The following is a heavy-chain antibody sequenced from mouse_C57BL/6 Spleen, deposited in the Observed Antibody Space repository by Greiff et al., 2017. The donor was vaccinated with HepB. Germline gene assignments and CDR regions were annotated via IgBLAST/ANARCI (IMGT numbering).Heavy chain of an antibody. V-gene: IGHV5-16*01. CDR3: ARVHRYFDY. J-gene: IGHJ2*01. Sequence: EVKLMESEGGLVQPGSSMKLSCTASGFTFSDYYMAWVRQVPEKGLEWVANINYDGSSTYYLDSLKSRFIISRDNAKNILYLQMSSLKSEDTATYYCARVHRYFDYWGQGTTLTVSS. CDR1: GFTFSDYY. CDR2: INYDGSST.